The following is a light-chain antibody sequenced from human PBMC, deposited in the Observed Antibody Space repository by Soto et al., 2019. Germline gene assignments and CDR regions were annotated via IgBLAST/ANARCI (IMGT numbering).Light chain of an antibody. CDR2: DVS. Sequence: QPASVSGSPGQSITISCTGTSSDVGGYNYVSWYQQHPGKAPKFMIYDVSNRPSGVSNRFSGSKYGNTASLTISVLQAEDEADYYCSSYTTSNTRQIVFGTGTKVTVL. V-gene: IGLV2-14*01. CDR1: SSDVGGYNY. J-gene: IGLJ1*01. CDR3: SSYTTSNTRQIV.